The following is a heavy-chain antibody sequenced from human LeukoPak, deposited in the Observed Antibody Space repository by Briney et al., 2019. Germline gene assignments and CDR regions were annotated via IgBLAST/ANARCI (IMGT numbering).Heavy chain of an antibody. CDR3: AKVGFRGGSAEDY. J-gene: IGHJ4*02. V-gene: IGHV3-74*03. CDR2: TNSDGSST. Sequence: GGSLRLSCEASGFTFSSYWMHWVRQVPGEGLVWVSRTNSDGSSTTYADSVKGRFTISRDNSKSTLYLQMNSLRAGDTAKYFCAKVGFRGGSAEDYWGQGILVSVSS. D-gene: IGHD1-26*01. CDR1: GFTFSSYW.